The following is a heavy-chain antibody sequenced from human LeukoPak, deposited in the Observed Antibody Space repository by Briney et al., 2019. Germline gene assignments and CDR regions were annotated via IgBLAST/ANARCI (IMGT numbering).Heavy chain of an antibody. CDR3: ASGLKISGSYLDY. CDR2: IKQDGSEK. V-gene: IGHV3-7*01. D-gene: IGHD1-26*01. Sequence: GGSLRLSCAASGFTFSSYWMSWVRQAPGKGLEWVANIKQDGSEKYYVDSVKGRFTISRDNAKNSLYLQMNSLRAEDTAVYYCASGLKISGSYLDYWGQGTLVTVSS. J-gene: IGHJ4*02. CDR1: GFTFSSYW.